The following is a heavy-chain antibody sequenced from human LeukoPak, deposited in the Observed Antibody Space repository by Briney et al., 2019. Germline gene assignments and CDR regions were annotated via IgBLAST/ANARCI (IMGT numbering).Heavy chain of an antibody. CDR3: AKDRFPDSGSYYGYFDY. V-gene: IGHV3-23*01. CDR2: ISGSGGST. CDR1: GFTFSSYA. D-gene: IGHD3-10*01. J-gene: IGHJ4*02. Sequence: GGSLRLSCAASGFTFSSYAMTWVRQAPGKGLEWVSAISGSGGSTYYADSVKGRFTISRDNSKNTLSLQMNSLRAEDTAVYYCAKDRFPDSGSYYGYFDYWGQGTLVTVSS.